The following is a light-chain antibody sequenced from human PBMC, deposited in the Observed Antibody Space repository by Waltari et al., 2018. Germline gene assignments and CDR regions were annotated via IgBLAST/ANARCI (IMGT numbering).Light chain of an antibody. CDR2: LEGSGSY. J-gene: IGLJ3*02. CDR1: SGHNNYI. CDR3: ETWDTSIRYWV. Sequence: QPVLTQSPSASASLGSSVNLTCTLSSGHNNYIIALHQQQPGKAPRYLMTLEGSGSYKKVCGAPARFQGSTSRADRYLTISTRQSEDEADYYGETWDTSIRYWVFGGGTKLTVL. V-gene: IGLV4-60*03.